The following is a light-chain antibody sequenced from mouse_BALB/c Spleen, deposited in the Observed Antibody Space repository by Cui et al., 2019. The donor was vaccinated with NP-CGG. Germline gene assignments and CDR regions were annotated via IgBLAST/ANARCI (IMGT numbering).Light chain of an antibody. Sequence: QDVVTQESALTTSPGETVTLTCRSSNGAVTTSNYANWVQEKPDHLFTVLIGCTYNRFPGVPARFSSSLIGDKSALTITGAQTEDEAIYFCALWYSNHWVFGGGTKLTVL. J-gene: IGLJ1*01. V-gene: IGLV1*01. CDR2: CTY. CDR3: ALWYSNHWV. CDR1: NGAVTTSNY.